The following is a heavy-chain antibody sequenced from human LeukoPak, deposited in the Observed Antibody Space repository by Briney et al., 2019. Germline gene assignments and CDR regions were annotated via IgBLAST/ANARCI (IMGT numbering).Heavy chain of an antibody. CDR3: ARDLSWSGRDY. CDR1: GFTFSSYW. D-gene: IGHD3-10*01. CDR2: IKPDGSEQ. Sequence: PGGSLRLSCAASGFTFSSYWMNWVRQAPGKGLGWVANIKPDGSEQYYVDSMKGRFTISRDNAKNSLYLQMNSLRAEDTAVYYCARDLSWSGRDYWGRGTLVTVSS. J-gene: IGHJ4*02. V-gene: IGHV3-7*05.